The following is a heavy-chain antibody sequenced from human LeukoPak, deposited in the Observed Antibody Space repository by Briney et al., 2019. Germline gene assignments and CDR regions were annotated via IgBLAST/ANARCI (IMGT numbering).Heavy chain of an antibody. CDR2: IIPIFGTA. CDR1: GGTFSSYA. Sequence: SVKVSCKASGGTFSSYAISWVRQAPGQGLEWMGGIIPIFGTANYAQKFQGRVTITADESTSTAYMELSSLRSEDTAVYYCAREVSGGNWFDPWGQGTLVTVSS. V-gene: IGHV1-69*13. CDR3: AREVSGGNWFDP. J-gene: IGHJ5*02. D-gene: IGHD6-19*01.